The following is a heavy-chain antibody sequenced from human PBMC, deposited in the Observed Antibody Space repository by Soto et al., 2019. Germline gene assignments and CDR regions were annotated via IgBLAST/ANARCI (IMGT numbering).Heavy chain of an antibody. V-gene: IGHV3-30*03. D-gene: IGHD6-13*01. Sequence: QVQLVESGGGVVQPGRSLRLSCAASGFTFSSYGMHWVRQAPGKGLEWVAVISYDGSNKYYADSVKGRFTISRDNSKNTLYLQMNSLRAEDTARYYCPVGIYYYGWDGWGQGTTVTVSS. CDR3: PVGIYYYGWDG. CDR1: GFTFSSYG. J-gene: IGHJ6*02. CDR2: ISYDGSNK.